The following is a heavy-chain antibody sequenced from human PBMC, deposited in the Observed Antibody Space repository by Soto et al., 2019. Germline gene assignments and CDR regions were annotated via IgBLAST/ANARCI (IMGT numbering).Heavy chain of an antibody. CDR1: GFTFSSYA. D-gene: IGHD5-18*01. CDR3: ARDIENVDTAMVDYYYYGMDV. J-gene: IGHJ6*02. V-gene: IGHV3-30-3*01. CDR2: ISYDGSNK. Sequence: GGSLRLSCAASGFTFSSYAMHWVRQAPGKGLEWVAVISYDGSNKYYADSVKGRFTISRDNSKNTLYLQMNSLRAEDTAVYYCARDIENVDTAMVDYYYYGMDVWGQGTTVTVSS.